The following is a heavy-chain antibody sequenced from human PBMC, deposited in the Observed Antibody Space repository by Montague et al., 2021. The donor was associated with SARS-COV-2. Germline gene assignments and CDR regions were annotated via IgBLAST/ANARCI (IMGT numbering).Heavy chain of an antibody. Sequence: SLRLSCAASGFTFSNYAMTSVRQAPGKGLEWVSVINRSGSTTYYTDSVKGRFTISRDNSKNTLYLQMNSLRGEDTAVYYCATDPGAFDIWGQGTMVTVSS. CDR3: ATDPGAFDI. CDR1: GFTFSNYA. J-gene: IGHJ3*02. V-gene: IGHV3-23*01. CDR2: INRSGSTT.